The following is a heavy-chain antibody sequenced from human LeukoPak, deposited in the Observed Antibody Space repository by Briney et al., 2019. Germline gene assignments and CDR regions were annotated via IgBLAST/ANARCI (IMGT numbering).Heavy chain of an antibody. Sequence: ASVKVSCKASGYTFTGYYFHWLRQAPGQGLEWMGRINPNSGGTNYAQKFQGRVTMTSDTSISTAYMELSRLRSDDTAVYSCARVGYGDYVIDYWGQGTLVTVSS. CDR2: INPNSGGT. CDR3: ARVGYGDYVIDY. D-gene: IGHD4-17*01. CDR1: GYTFTGYY. V-gene: IGHV1-2*06. J-gene: IGHJ4*02.